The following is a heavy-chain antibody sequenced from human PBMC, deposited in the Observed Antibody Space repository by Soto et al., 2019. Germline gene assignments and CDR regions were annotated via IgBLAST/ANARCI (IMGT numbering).Heavy chain of an antibody. J-gene: IGHJ4*02. CDR2: ISGSGGST. CDR3: VRGQYECNSAGLFYFAY. Sequence: PGGSLRLSCAASGFTFSSYAMSWVRQAPRKGLEWVSAISGSGGSTYYADPVKGRFTISRDNSKNTLYLQMNSLSTKDTAVYYSVRGQYECNSAGLFYFAYGGRETLVPVSS. D-gene: IGHD4-4*01. CDR1: GFTFSSYA. V-gene: IGHV3-23*01.